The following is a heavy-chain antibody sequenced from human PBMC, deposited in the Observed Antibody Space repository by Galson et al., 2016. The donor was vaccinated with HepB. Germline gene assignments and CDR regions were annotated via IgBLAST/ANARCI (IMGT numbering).Heavy chain of an antibody. J-gene: IGHJ4*02. V-gene: IGHV4-39*01. CDR1: GGSIRRTGYY. CDR2: IFYSGTI. Sequence: SETLSLTCTVSGGSIRRTGYYWVWVRQPPGKGLEWIGNIFYSGTIYYNLYFESRVIISIDTSKDQFSLQLSSVTAADTAVYYCTSPCSTTSKLDYWGQGTLVTVSS. D-gene: IGHD6-6*01. CDR3: TSPCSTTSKLDY.